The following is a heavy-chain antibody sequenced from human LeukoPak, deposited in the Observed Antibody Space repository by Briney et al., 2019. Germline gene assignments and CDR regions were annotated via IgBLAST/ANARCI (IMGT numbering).Heavy chain of an antibody. Sequence: SVKVSCKASGGTFSSYAISWVRQAPGRGLEWMGGIIPIFGTANYAQKFQGRVTITTDESTSTAYMELSSLRSEDTAVYYCAREPLGVFWFDPWGQGTLVTVTS. V-gene: IGHV1-69*05. D-gene: IGHD3-10*01. CDR1: GGTFSSYA. CDR3: AREPLGVFWFDP. CDR2: IIPIFGTA. J-gene: IGHJ5*02.